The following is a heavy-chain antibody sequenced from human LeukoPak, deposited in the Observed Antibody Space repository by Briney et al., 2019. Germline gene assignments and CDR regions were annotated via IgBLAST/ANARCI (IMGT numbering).Heavy chain of an antibody. V-gene: IGHV3-21*01. CDR1: GFTFSSYS. CDR2: ISSSSSYI. D-gene: IGHD6-19*01. J-gene: IGHJ4*02. Sequence: GGSLRLSCAASGFTFSSYSMNWVRQAPGKGLEWVSSISSSSSYIYYADSVKGRFTISRDNAKNSLYLQMNSLRDEDTAVYYCARDGLTVAGTEFDYWGQGTLVTVSS. CDR3: ARDGLTVAGTEFDY.